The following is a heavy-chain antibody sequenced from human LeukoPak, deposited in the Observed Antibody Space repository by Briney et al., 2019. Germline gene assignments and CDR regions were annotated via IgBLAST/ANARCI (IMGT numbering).Heavy chain of an antibody. CDR2: IYSGGST. Sequence: PGGSLRLSCAASGFTVSSNYMSWVRQAPGKGLEWVSVIYSGGSTYYADSVKGRFTISRDNSKNTLYLQMNSLRAEDTAVYYCARDHDYGDYGEYGMDVWGKGTTVTVSS. V-gene: IGHV3-66*01. CDR1: GFTVSSNY. J-gene: IGHJ6*04. CDR3: ARDHDYGDYGEYGMDV. D-gene: IGHD4-17*01.